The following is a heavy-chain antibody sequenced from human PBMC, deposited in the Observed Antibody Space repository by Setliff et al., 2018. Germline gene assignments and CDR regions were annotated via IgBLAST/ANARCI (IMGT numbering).Heavy chain of an antibody. J-gene: IGHJ4*02. CDR3: ARINFYVSSGYYYASDY. CDR1: GYIFTNYY. CDR2: MNPGRGSR. D-gene: IGHD3-22*01. Sequence: ASVKVSCKTSGYIFTNYYVHWVRQAPGQGLEWMGVMNPGRGSRNYAQRFQGRVTMTSDTSTSTVYMELRSLRSDDTAVYYCARINFYVSSGYYYASDYWGQGTLVTVSS. V-gene: IGHV1-46*01.